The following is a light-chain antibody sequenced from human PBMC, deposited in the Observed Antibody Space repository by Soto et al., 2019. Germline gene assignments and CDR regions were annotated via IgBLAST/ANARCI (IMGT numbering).Light chain of an antibody. CDR2: GAS. Sequence: DIVLTQSPGTLSLSPGERATLSCRASQIVTRNYLAWFRQKPGQAPKLLISGASTRATDIPDRFSGSGSGTYFTLTIIRLEPEDFAVYYCQQYSNLPPTFGVGTKVEIK. CDR3: QQYSNLPPT. V-gene: IGKV3-20*01. CDR1: QIVTRNY. J-gene: IGKJ4*01.